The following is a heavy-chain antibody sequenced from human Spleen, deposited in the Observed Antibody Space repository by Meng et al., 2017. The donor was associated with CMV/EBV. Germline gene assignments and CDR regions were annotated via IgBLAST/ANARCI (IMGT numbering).Heavy chain of an antibody. CDR3: AHMGYSSGWSFDY. J-gene: IGHJ4*02. CDR2: IYWNAAK. CDR1: GFSLDSSGVV. Sequence: SGFSLDSSGVVVRCIRQPPGKALEWLALIYWNAAKRYISPLKSSLTTTNATSNNQVVLTMPNMDPVDTATYYCAHMGYSSGWSFDYWGQGTLVTVSS. D-gene: IGHD6-19*01. V-gene: IGHV2-5*01.